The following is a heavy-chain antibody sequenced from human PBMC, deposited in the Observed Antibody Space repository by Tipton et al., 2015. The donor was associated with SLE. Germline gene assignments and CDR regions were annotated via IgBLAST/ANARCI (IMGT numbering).Heavy chain of an antibody. Sequence: TLSLTCTVSGGSITSHYWSWIRQPPGKGLEWIGYIYYTGSTHYNPSLKTRVTISVDTSKNLFSLKLSSVTAADTAVYYCARERSPGIVWGQGTMVTVSS. CDR3: ARERSPGIV. J-gene: IGHJ3*01. V-gene: IGHV4-59*11. CDR1: GGSITSHY. CDR2: IYYTGST.